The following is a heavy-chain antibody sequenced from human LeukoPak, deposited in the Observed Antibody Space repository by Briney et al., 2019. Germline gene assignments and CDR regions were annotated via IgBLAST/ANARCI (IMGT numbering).Heavy chain of an antibody. Sequence: GGSLRLSCAASGFTFSSYAMSWVRQAPGKGLEWVSAISGSGGSTYYADSVKGRFTISRDNSKNTLYLQMNNLRAGDTAVYYCAKTFLELLVLSYWGQGTLVTVSS. CDR3: AKTFLELLVLSY. J-gene: IGHJ4*02. CDR2: ISGSGGST. V-gene: IGHV3-23*01. CDR1: GFTFSSYA. D-gene: IGHD1-7*01.